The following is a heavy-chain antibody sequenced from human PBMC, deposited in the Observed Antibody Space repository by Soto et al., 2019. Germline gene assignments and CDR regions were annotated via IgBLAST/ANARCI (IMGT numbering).Heavy chain of an antibody. J-gene: IGHJ4*02. CDR1: GFTFSTYG. V-gene: IGHV3-33*01. D-gene: IGHD5-18*01. Sequence: GGSLRLSCAASGFTFSTYGMHWVRQAPGKGLEWVAVIWYDGSKKYYADSVNGQFTISRDDSENTLYLQMNSLTAEDTAVYYCARALDTTRGSFFDYWGQGTLVTVSS. CDR2: IWYDGSKK. CDR3: ARALDTTRGSFFDY.